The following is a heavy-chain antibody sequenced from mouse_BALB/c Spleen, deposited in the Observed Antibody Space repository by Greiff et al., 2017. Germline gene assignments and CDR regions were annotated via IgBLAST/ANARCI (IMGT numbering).Heavy chain of an antibody. Sequence: DVKLVESGGGLVQPGGSMKLSCVASGFTFSNYWMNWVRQSPEKGLEWVAEIRLKSNNYATHYAESVKGRFTISRDDSKSSVYLQMNNLRAEDAGIYYCTRIYYGNPYAMDYWGQGTSVTVSS. J-gene: IGHJ4*01. D-gene: IGHD2-1*01. CDR1: GFTFSNYW. CDR2: IRLKSNNYAT. V-gene: IGHV6-6*02. CDR3: TRIYYGNPYAMDY.